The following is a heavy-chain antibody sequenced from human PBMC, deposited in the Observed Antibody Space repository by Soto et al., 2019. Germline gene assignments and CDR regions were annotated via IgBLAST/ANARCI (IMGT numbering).Heavy chain of an antibody. CDR3: ARDHSYCSSTSCYHFDY. CDR2: INAGNGNT. D-gene: IGHD2-2*01. J-gene: IGHJ4*02. CDR1: GYTFTDYA. Sequence: ASVKVSCKASGYTFTDYAMHWVRQAPGQRLEWMGWINAGNGNTKYSQKFQGRVTITRDTSASTAYMELSSLRSEDTAVYYCARDHSYCSSTSCYHFDYWGQGTLVTVSS. V-gene: IGHV1-3*01.